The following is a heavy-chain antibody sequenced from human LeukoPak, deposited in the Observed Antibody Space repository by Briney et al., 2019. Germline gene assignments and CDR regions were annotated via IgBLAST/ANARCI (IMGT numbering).Heavy chain of an antibody. CDR1: GYTFTGYY. D-gene: IGHD3-22*01. J-gene: IGHJ4*02. CDR2: ISAYNGNT. Sequence: ASVKVSCKASGYTFTGYYMHWVRQAPGQGLEWMGWISAYNGNTNYAQKLQGRVTMTTDTSTSTAYMELRSLRSDDTAVYYCARDNYDSSGYYFSYWGQGTLVTVSS. CDR3: ARDNYDSSGYYFSY. V-gene: IGHV1-18*04.